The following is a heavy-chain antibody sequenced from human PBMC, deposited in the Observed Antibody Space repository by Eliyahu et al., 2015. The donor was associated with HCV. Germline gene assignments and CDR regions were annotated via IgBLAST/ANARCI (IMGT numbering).Heavy chain of an antibody. V-gene: IGHV3-74*01. D-gene: IGHD1-26*01. CDR3: VRDLVGSRDY. Sequence: QLVESGGGLVQPGGSLRLSCADFGFTFSRNWMHWVRQAPGKGLVWVSRTNEDGTYTDYADSVKGRFTISRDNAKNTLYLQMNGLRVEDTAVYYCVRDLVGSRDYWGQGTLVTVSS. CDR2: TNEDGTYT. J-gene: IGHJ4*02. CDR1: GFTFSRNW.